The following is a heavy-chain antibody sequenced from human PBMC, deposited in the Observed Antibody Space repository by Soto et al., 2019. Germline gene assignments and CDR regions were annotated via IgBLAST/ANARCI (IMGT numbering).Heavy chain of an antibody. V-gene: IGHV3-11*01. CDR3: ARPPPDRLVGGGGLH. Sequence: QVQLVESGGGLVKPGGSLRLSCVASGFSFSDYYMSWVRQAPGKGPEWISYISSSATTTYYADSVKGRFTISRDNAKNSLYLQMNSLRADDTAVYYCARPPPDRLVGGGGLHWGQGTLVTVSS. J-gene: IGHJ1*01. CDR1: GFSFSDYY. D-gene: IGHD2-2*01. CDR2: ISSSATTT.